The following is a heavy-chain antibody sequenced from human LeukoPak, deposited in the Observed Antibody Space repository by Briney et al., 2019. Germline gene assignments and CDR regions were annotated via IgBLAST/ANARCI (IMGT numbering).Heavy chain of an antibody. Sequence: SETLSLTCTVSGGSISSYYWSWIRQPAGKGLECIGRSYTSGSTNYNPSLKSRVTMSVDTSKNQFSLKLSSVTAADTAVYYCARRERYAYVWGSYRRKRGFDPWGQGTLVTVSS. J-gene: IGHJ5*02. D-gene: IGHD3-16*02. CDR3: ARRERYAYVWGSYRRKRGFDP. V-gene: IGHV4-4*07. CDR2: SYTSGST. CDR1: GGSISSYY.